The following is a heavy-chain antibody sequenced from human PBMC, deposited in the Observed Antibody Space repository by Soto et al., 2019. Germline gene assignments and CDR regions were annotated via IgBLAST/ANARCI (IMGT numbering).Heavy chain of an antibody. Sequence: EVQLLESGGGLVQPGGSLRLSCAASGFTFSSYAMSWVRQAPGKGLEWVSAISGSGGSTYYADSVKGRFTISRDNSKNTLYLQMNSLRAEVTAVYYCVKDLSGWYVFDQEDYWGQGTLVTVSS. CDR3: VKDLSGWYVFDQEDY. CDR2: ISGSGGST. V-gene: IGHV3-23*01. CDR1: GFTFSSYA. J-gene: IGHJ4*02. D-gene: IGHD6-19*01.